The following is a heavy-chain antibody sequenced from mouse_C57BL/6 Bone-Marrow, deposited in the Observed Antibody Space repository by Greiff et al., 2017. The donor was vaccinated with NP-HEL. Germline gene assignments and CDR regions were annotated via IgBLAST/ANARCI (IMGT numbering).Heavy chain of an antibody. J-gene: IGHJ4*01. CDR2: IHPNSGST. Sequence: QVQLKQSGAELVKPGASVKLSCKASGYTFTSYWMHWVKQRPGQGLEWIGMIHPNSGSTNYNEKFKSKATLTVDKSSSTAYMQLSSLTSEDSAVYYCARWGDYDVGAMDYWGQGTSVTVSS. CDR3: ARWGDYDVGAMDY. V-gene: IGHV1-64*01. D-gene: IGHD2-4*01. CDR1: GYTFTSYW.